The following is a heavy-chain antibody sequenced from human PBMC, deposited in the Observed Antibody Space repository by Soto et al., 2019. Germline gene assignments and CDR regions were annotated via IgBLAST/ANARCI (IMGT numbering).Heavy chain of an antibody. D-gene: IGHD2-2*01. J-gene: IGHJ4*02. CDR3: ARDHCSSTSCYSP. CDR1: GFTFSSYS. CDR2: ISSSSTYI. V-gene: IGHV3-21*06. Sequence: EVQLVESGGGLVKPGGSLRLSCAASGFTFSSYSMNWVRQAPGKGLEWVSSISSSSTYIYYADSVKGRFTISRENAKNSLYLQMNSLRDEDTAVYYCARDHCSSTSCYSPWGQGTLVTVSS.